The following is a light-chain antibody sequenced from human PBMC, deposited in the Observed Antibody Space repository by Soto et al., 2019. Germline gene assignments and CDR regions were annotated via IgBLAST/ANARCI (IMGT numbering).Light chain of an antibody. CDR2: DTS. J-gene: IGKJ4*01. Sequence: EIVLTQSPATLSLSPGERATLSCRASQDVGKYLSWYQQNPGQAPRLLIYDTSNRASGITARFSGSGSGTDFTLTISSLEHEDFAVYYCQQRSNWPPLTFGGGTKVDIK. V-gene: IGKV3-11*01. CDR3: QQRSNWPPLT. CDR1: QDVGKY.